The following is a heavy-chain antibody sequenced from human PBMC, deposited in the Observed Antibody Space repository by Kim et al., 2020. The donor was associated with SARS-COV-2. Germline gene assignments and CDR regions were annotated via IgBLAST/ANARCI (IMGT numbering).Heavy chain of an antibody. CDR2: IYYSGST. V-gene: IGHV4-59*01. D-gene: IGHD5-18*01. CDR3: ARVVKEDIQLWLLTGWFDP. J-gene: IGHJ5*02. Sequence: SETLSLTCTVSGGSISSYYWSWIRQPPGKGLEWIGYIYYSGSTNYNPSLKSRVTISVDTSKNQFSLKLSSVTAADTAVYYCARVVKEDIQLWLLTGWFDPWGQGTLVTVSS. CDR1: GGSISSYY.